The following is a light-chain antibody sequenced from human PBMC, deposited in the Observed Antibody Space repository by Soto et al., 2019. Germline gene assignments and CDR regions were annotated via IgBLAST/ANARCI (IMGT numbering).Light chain of an antibody. CDR2: GAS. Sequence: EIVLTQSPGTLSLSPGERATLSCRASQSVSSSYLAWYQQNPGQAPRLLIYGASSRATGIPDRFSGSGSGTDFTRTISRLEPEDFAVYYCQQYGSPITFGQGTRLEIK. J-gene: IGKJ5*01. CDR1: QSVSSSY. CDR3: QQYGSPIT. V-gene: IGKV3-20*01.